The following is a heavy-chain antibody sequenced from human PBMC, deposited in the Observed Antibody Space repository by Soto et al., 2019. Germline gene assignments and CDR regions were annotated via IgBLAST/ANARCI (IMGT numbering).Heavy chain of an antibody. V-gene: IGHV1-3*01. D-gene: IGHD6-19*01. J-gene: IGHJ4*02. Sequence: AALVKVSCKASGYTFTGYAMHWVRQAPGQRLEWMGWINAGNGNTKYSQKFQGRVTITRDTSASTAYMELSSLRSEDTAVYYCARAVAVAADFDYWGQGTLVTVSS. CDR2: INAGNGNT. CDR1: GYTFTGYA. CDR3: ARAVAVAADFDY.